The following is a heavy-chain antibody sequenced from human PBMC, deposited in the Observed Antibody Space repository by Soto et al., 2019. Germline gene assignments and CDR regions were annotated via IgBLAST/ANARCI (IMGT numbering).Heavy chain of an antibody. CDR3: VKDDRILGRRYFDL. CDR1: GFTFSSYA. Sequence: GGSLRLSCAASGFTFSSYAMTWVRQAPGKGLEWVSSISFSDGGTYYADSVKGRLTISRDNSKNTLFLQMKSLRVEDTAVYYCVKDDRILGRRYFDLWGRGTLVTVSS. D-gene: IGHD2-15*01. J-gene: IGHJ2*01. V-gene: IGHV3-23*01. CDR2: ISFSDGGT.